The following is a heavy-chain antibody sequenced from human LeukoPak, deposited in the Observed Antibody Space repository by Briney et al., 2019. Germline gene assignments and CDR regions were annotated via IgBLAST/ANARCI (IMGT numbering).Heavy chain of an antibody. CDR2: ISPKSGGT. Sequence: ASVKVSCKTSGYTFTDYYMHWVRQAPGQGLEWMGRISPKSGGTNYAQKFQGRVTMTRDTSITTAYMELSRLRSDGTAVYYCARGKADRWFGDLDWGQGTLVTVSS. J-gene: IGHJ4*02. D-gene: IGHD3-10*01. CDR3: ARGKADRWFGDLD. CDR1: GYTFTDYY. V-gene: IGHV1-2*06.